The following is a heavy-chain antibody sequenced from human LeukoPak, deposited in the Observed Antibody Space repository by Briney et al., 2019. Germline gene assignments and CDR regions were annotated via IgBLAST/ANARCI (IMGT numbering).Heavy chain of an antibody. CDR2: ISGSGGST. CDR1: GFTFSSYA. J-gene: IGHJ4*02. Sequence: GGSLRLSCAASGFTFSSYAMSWVRQAPGKGLEWVSAISGSGGSTYYADSVKGRFTISRDNAKNSLYLQMNSLRAEDTAVYYCARLSSSWYGQTNIDYWGQGTLVTVSS. D-gene: IGHD6-13*01. V-gene: IGHV3-23*01. CDR3: ARLSSSWYGQTNIDY.